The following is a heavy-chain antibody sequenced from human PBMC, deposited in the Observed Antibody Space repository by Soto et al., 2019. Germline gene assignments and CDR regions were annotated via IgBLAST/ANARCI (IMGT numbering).Heavy chain of an antibody. V-gene: IGHV6-1*01. D-gene: IGHD2-2*01. CDR2: TYYRSKWYN. J-gene: IGHJ6*02. CDR3: ARDHIVVVPAAIIYYYGMDV. Sequence: SETLSLTCAVYGGSLSGYYWSWIRQPPSRGLEWLGRTYYRSKWYNDYAVSVKSRITINPDTSKNQFSLQLNSVTAEDTAVYYCARDHIVVVPAAIIYYYGMDVWGQGTTGTV. CDR1: GGSLSGYY.